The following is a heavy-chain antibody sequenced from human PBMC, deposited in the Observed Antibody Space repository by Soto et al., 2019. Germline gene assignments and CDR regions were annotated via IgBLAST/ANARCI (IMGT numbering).Heavy chain of an antibody. V-gene: IGHV3-33*01. CDR2: TWYDGNNK. J-gene: IGHJ4*02. Sequence: QVQLVESGGGVVQPGRSLRLSCAAAGFTFSTYGMNWVRQAQGKGLEWVAVTWYDGNNKDYADSVKGRFNISRDNTKHTLYLEMNSLRAEDTAVYYCARLTFDYWGQGTLVTVSS. CDR3: ARLTFDY. CDR1: GFTFSTYG.